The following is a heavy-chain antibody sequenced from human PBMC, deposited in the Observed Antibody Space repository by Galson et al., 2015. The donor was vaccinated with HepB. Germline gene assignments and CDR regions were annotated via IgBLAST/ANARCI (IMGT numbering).Heavy chain of an antibody. Sequence: CAASGFTFSSYGMHWVRQAPGKGLEWVAVIWYDGSNKYYADSVKGRFTISRDNSKNTLYLQMNSLRAEDTAVYYCARDSGNIVVVPAARYCYYMDVWGKGTTVTVSS. D-gene: IGHD2-2*01. CDR1: GFTFSSYG. CDR3: ARDSGNIVVVPAARYCYYMDV. CDR2: IWYDGSNK. J-gene: IGHJ6*03. V-gene: IGHV3-33*01.